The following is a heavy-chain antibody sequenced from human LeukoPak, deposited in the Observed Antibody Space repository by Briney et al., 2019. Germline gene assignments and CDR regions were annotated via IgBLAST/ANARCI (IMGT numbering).Heavy chain of an antibody. V-gene: IGHV4-39*01. CDR3: ARLPLREPHYFDY. CDR2: IYYSGST. J-gene: IGHJ4*02. D-gene: IGHD5/OR15-5a*01. CDR1: AGSISSSSYS. Sequence: PSETLSLTCTVSAGSISSSSYSWGWIRQPPGKGLEWIGSIYYSGSTYYNPSLKSRVTISVDTSKNQFSLKLSSVTAADTAVYYCARLPLREPHYFDYWGQGTLVTVSS.